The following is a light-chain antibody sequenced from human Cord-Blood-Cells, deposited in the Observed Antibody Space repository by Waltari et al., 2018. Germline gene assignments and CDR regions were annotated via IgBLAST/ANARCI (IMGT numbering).Light chain of an antibody. Sequence: SELTQAPAVSVALGQTVRITCQGDSLRSYYASWYQQKPGQAPVLVIYGKNNRPSGNPDRISGSRLGITAALTISGARAEDEADDDCSSRDSSGNSWVFGGGTKLTVL. V-gene: IGLV3-19*01. CDR1: SLRSYY. CDR3: SSRDSSGNSWV. CDR2: GKN. J-gene: IGLJ3*02.